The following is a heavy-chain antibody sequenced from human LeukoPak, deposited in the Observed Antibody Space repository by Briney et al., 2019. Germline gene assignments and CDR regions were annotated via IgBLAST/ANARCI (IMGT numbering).Heavy chain of an antibody. CDR2: INPNSGGT. CDR1: GYTFTGYY. CDR3: ATYKAGGYYYYYYMDV. V-gene: IGHV1-2*02. J-gene: IGHJ6*03. Sequence: ASVKVSCKASGYTFTGYYMHWVRQAPGQGLEWMGWINPNSGGTNYAQKFQGRVTMTRDTSISTAYMELSRLRSDDTAVYYCATYKAGGYYYYYYMDVWGKGTTVTVSS. D-gene: IGHD6-13*01.